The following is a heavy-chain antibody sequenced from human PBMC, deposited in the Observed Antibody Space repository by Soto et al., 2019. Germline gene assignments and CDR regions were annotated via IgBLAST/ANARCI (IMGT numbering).Heavy chain of an antibody. CDR2: MNPNSGNT. V-gene: IGHV1-8*01. Sequence: GSVKVSCKASGYTFTSYDINWVRQATGQGLEWMGWMNPNSGNTGYAQRFQGRVTMTRNTSISTAYMELSSLRSEDTAVYYCARGELDYYGSGSYFTYYYGMDVWGQGTTVTVSS. CDR1: GYTFTSYD. J-gene: IGHJ6*02. CDR3: ARGELDYYGSGSYFTYYYGMDV. D-gene: IGHD3-10*01.